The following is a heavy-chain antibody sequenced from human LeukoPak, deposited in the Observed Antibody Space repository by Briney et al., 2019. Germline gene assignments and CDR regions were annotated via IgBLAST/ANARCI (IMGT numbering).Heavy chain of an antibody. J-gene: IGHJ4*02. V-gene: IGHV3-23*01. CDR2: ISGSGDNA. CDR1: GFSFRTYT. Sequence: PGGSLRLSCEASGFSFRTYTMSWVRLAPGKGLAWVSSISGSGDNAFYADSVKGRFALSRDNSKNTLLLQMNSLRADDAAIYFCAKSDCSGPACYSGLDSWGQGTLVTVSS. CDR3: AKSDCSGPACYSGLDS. D-gene: IGHD2-15*01.